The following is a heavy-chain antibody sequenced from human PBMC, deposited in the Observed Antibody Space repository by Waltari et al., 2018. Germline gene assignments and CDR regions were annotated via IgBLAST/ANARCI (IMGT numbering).Heavy chain of an antibody. V-gene: IGHV4-59*01. CDR3: ARRPLAPPVGAGNRYHHGMDV. J-gene: IGHJ6*02. CDR1: GGSTSLFI. D-gene: IGHD3-10*01. Sequence: QVQLRESGPGLVKPSETLSLTCNVSGGSTSLFIWNWVRQSPGGGLEWIGHVAPGGGLEWIGHVSHSGSTDYNPSLKSRVTISRDTPRNLISLKIKSVTAADTAVYYCARRPLAPPVGAGNRYHHGMDVWGPGTSVTVSS. CDR2: VSHSGST.